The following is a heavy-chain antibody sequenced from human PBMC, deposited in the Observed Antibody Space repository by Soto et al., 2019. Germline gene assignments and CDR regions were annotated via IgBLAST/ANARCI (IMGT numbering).Heavy chain of an antibody. CDR3: ARDLCSGGSCYFDY. Sequence: QVQLQESGPGLVKPSQTLSLTCTVSGGSISSGAYYWSWIRQHPGKGLEWIGYIYYSGSTYSNPSLKSRLTMSVDTCKSQFSLKLSSVTAADTAVYYCARDLCSGGSCYFDYWGQGTLLTVSS. CDR1: GGSISSGAYY. CDR2: IYYSGST. V-gene: IGHV4-31*03. J-gene: IGHJ4*02. D-gene: IGHD2-15*01.